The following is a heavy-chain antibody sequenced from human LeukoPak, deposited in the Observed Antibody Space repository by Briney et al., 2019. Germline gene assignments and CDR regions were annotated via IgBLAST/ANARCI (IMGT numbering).Heavy chain of an antibody. CDR2: INSDGSST. CDR3: VRGRSVGGYQPYY. D-gene: IGHD5-12*01. J-gene: IGHJ4*02. V-gene: IGHV3-74*01. Sequence: GGSLRLSCAASGFSFSNYWMHWVRQAPGKGLVWVSRINSDGSSTTYADSVKGRFTISRDNAKNSMYLQMNSLRAEDTAVYYCVRGRSVGGYQPYYWGQGTLVTVSS. CDR1: GFSFSNYW.